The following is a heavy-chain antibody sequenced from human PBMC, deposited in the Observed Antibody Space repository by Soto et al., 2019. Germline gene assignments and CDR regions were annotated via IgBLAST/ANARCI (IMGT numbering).Heavy chain of an antibody. CDR1: GFTVSSNY. V-gene: IGHV3-66*01. Sequence: GGSLRLSCAASGFTVSSNYMSWVRQAPGKGLEWVSVIYSGGSTYYADSVKGRFTISRDDSKNTLYLQMNSLRAEDTAVYYCARARYCSGGSCYPDAFDIWGQGTMVTVSS. CDR3: ARARYCSGGSCYPDAFDI. CDR2: IYSGGST. D-gene: IGHD2-15*01. J-gene: IGHJ3*02.